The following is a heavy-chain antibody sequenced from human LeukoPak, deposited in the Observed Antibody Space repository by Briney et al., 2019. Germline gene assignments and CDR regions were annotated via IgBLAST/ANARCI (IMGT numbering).Heavy chain of an antibody. D-gene: IGHD2-15*01. Sequence: GGSLRLSCAASGFTFSCYSMSWVRQAPGKGLEWVSAINGSGGSTYYADSVKGRFTISRDNSKNTLYLQMNSLRAEDTAVYYCANPPRGSIVVVVAATFGYWGQGTLVTVSS. J-gene: IGHJ4*02. CDR2: INGSGGST. CDR1: GFTFSCYS. CDR3: ANPPRGSIVVVVAATFGY. V-gene: IGHV3-23*01.